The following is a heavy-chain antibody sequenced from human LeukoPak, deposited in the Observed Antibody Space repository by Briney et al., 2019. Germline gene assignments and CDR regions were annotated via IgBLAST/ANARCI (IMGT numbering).Heavy chain of an antibody. V-gene: IGHV1-18*01. CDR1: GYTFTSHG. D-gene: IGHD3-22*01. CDR2: ISAYNGNT. J-gene: IGHJ4*02. CDR3: ARTYYYDSSGYYFDY. Sequence: ASVKVSCKASGYTFTSHGISWVRQAPGQGLEWMGWISAYNGNTNYAQKLQGRVTMTTDTSTSTAYMELSSLRSEDTAVYYCARTYYYDSSGYYFDYWGQGTLVTVSS.